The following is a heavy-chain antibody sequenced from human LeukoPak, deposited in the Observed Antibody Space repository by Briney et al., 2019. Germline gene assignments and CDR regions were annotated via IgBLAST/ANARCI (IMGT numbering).Heavy chain of an antibody. CDR3: SITFYYDRPNAFDI. Sequence: SETLSLTCTVSGGSISSGGYYWSWIRQPAGKGLEYLGRIHSSGSTNYNPSLTSRVTISRDTSKNHYSLKLSSVTATDTAVYYCSITFYYDRPNAFDIWGQGTMVTVSS. V-gene: IGHV4-61*02. J-gene: IGHJ3*02. D-gene: IGHD3-22*01. CDR1: GGSISSGGYY. CDR2: IHSSGST.